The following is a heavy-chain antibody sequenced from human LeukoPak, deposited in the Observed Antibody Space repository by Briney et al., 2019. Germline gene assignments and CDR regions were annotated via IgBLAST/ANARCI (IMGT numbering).Heavy chain of an antibody. V-gene: IGHV1-18*01. D-gene: IGHD6-13*01. Sequence: GASVRVSCKASGYTFTSYGISWVRQAPGQGLEWMGWISAYNGNTNYAQKLQGRVTMTTDTSTSTAYMELRSLRSDDTAVYYCARDGIAAAGPFREFDYWGQGTLVTVSS. CDR3: ARDGIAAAGPFREFDY. CDR2: ISAYNGNT. CDR1: GYTFTSYG. J-gene: IGHJ4*02.